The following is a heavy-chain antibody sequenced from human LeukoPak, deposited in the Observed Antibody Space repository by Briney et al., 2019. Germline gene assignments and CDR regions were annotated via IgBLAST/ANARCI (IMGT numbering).Heavy chain of an antibody. CDR2: ISYDGSNK. CDR3: AREGGGYFGSAFDY. D-gene: IGHD3-10*01. CDR1: GFTFSSYP. J-gene: IGHJ4*02. V-gene: IGHV3-30-3*01. Sequence: GGSLRLSCAASGFTFSSYPMHWVRQAPGKGLEWVAVISYDGSNKYYADSVKGRFTISRDNSKNTLYLQMNSLRAEDTAVYYCAREGGGYFGSAFDYWGQGTLVTDCS.